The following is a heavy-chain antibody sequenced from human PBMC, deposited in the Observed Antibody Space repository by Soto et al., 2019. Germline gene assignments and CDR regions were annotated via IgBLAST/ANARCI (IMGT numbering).Heavy chain of an antibody. V-gene: IGHV3-21*06. J-gene: IGHJ4*02. Sequence: PGGSLIISCASSGFPFTGYSMNWLRQAPGKGLEWVSSISSTTNYIYYGDSMKGRFTISRDNAKNSLYLEMNSLRAEDTAVYYCARESEDLTSNFDYWGQGTLVTVSS. CDR1: GFPFTGYS. CDR3: ARESEDLTSNFDY. CDR2: ISSTTNYI.